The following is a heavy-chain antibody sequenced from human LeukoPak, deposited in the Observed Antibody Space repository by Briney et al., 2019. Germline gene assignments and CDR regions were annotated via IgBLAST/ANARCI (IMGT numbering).Heavy chain of an antibody. D-gene: IGHD4-17*01. Sequence: GASVKVSCKASGGTFSSYAISWVRQAPGQGLEWMGGIIPIFGTANYAQKFQGRATITADESTSTACMELSSLRSEDTAVYYCARADYGDYGYFDYWGQGTLVTVSS. V-gene: IGHV1-69*13. J-gene: IGHJ4*02. CDR1: GGTFSSYA. CDR2: IIPIFGTA. CDR3: ARADYGDYGYFDY.